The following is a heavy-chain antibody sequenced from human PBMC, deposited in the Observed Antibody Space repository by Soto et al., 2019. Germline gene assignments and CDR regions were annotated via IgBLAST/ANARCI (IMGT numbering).Heavy chain of an antibody. CDR3: ARPPSGVTTGGDY. J-gene: IGHJ4*02. CDR1: GGSISSSSYY. D-gene: IGHD4-17*01. Sequence: PSETLSLTCTVSGGSISSSSYYWGWIRQPPGKGLEWIGSIHYSGSTYYNPSLKSRVTISVDTSKNQFSLKLSSVTAADTAVYYCARPPSGVTTGGDYWGQGTLVTVSS. V-gene: IGHV4-39*01. CDR2: IHYSGST.